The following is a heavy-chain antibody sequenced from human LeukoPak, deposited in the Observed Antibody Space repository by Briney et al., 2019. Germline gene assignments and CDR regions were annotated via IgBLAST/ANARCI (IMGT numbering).Heavy chain of an antibody. Sequence: SETLSLTCTVSGGSISDYYRGWIRQPPEKGLEWIGYFYNSGSSTYNPSLKSRVTISVDTSKEQFSLKVNSVTAADTAVYYCARLWRDFWSGYFDYWGQGTLVTVSS. CDR3: ARLWRDFWSGYFDY. CDR2: FYNSGSS. J-gene: IGHJ4*02. V-gene: IGHV4-59*01. D-gene: IGHD3-3*01. CDR1: GGSISDYY.